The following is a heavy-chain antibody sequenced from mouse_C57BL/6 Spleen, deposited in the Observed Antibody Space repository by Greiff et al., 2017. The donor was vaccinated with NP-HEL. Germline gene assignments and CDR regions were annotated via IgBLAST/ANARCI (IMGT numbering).Heavy chain of an antibody. CDR1: GFTFSDYY. Sequence: EVKLMESEGGLVQPGRSMKLSCTASGFTFSDYYMAWVRQVPEKGLEWVANITYDGSSTYYLDSLKSRFIISRDNAKNVLYLMISRLKSENTTTYYCAREDWAFFAYWGQGTLVTVSA. V-gene: IGHV5-16*01. CDR3: AREDWAFFAY. J-gene: IGHJ3*01. D-gene: IGHD4-1*01. CDR2: ITYDGSST.